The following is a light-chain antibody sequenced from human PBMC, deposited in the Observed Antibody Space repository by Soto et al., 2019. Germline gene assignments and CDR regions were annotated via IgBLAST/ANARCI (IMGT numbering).Light chain of an antibody. CDR2: VNS. V-gene: IGLV1-40*01. CDR3: QSFDNSLSGPYV. CDR1: SSNIGAGYD. J-gene: IGLJ1*01. Sequence: QSVLTQPPSVSGAPGQRVTISCTGSSSNIGAGYDVNWYQQLPGTAPKLLIYVNSNRPSGVPDRFSGSKSGTSASLAITGLQPEDEADYYCQSFDNSLSGPYVFGTGTKVTVL.